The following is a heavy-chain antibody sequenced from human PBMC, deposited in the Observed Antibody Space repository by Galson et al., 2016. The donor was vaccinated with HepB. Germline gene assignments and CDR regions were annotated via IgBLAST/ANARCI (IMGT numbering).Heavy chain of an antibody. V-gene: IGHV3-23*01. J-gene: IGHJ4*02. D-gene: IGHD4-11*01. CDR3: AKGGDYDN. Sequence: SLRLSCAASGFTFSSSSMNWVRQAPGKGLEWVAATDGKDDTTYYADSVKGHFTISRDSSKNTLYLQMNTLRAEDTAVYYCAKGGDYDNWGQGTLVTVSS. CDR1: GFTFSSSS. CDR2: TDGKDDTT.